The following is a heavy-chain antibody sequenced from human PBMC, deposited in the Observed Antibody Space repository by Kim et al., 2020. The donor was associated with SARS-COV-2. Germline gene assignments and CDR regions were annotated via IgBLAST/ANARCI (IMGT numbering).Heavy chain of an antibody. Sequence: GGSLRLSCAASGFSFSNYWMSWVRQAPGKGLEWVANMKEDGSESYYVDSVKGRFNISRDNAKNSLYLQMSSLRAEDTAMYYCARMMPDTAYRASDFWGQGTLVTVSS. CDR3: ARMMPDTAYRASDF. CDR1: GFSFSNYW. CDR2: MKEDGSES. V-gene: IGHV3-7*03. J-gene: IGHJ4*02. D-gene: IGHD5-18*01.